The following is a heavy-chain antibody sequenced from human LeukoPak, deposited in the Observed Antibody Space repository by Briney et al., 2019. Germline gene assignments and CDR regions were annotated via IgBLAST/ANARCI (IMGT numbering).Heavy chain of an antibody. CDR2: ISYDGSNK. CDR3: ARSVAGVYYFDY. J-gene: IGHJ4*02. D-gene: IGHD6-19*01. V-gene: IGHV3-30-3*01. CDR1: GFTFSSYA. Sequence: GGSLRLSCAASGFTFSSYAMSWVRQAPGKGLEWVAVISYDGSNKYYADSVKGRFTISRDNSKNTLYLQMKSLRAEDTAVYYCARSVAGVYYFDYWGQGTLVTVSS.